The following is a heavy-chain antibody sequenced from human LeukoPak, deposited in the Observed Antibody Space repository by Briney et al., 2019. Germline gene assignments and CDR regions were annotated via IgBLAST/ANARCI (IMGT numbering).Heavy chain of an antibody. CDR1: GFTFSSSW. CDR2: IKQDGTEE. CDR3: AKNRRDSSGYYEDY. D-gene: IGHD3-22*01. J-gene: IGHJ4*02. V-gene: IGHV3-7*03. Sequence: GGSLRLSCVASGFTFSSSWMSWVRRAPGKGLEWVANIKQDGTEEYYVDSVRGRFSISKDNAKNSLYLQMNSLRAEDTAVYYCAKNRRDSSGYYEDYWGQGTLVTVSS.